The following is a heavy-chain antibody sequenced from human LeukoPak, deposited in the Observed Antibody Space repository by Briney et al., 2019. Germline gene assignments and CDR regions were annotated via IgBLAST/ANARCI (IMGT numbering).Heavy chain of an antibody. J-gene: IGHJ3*02. CDR1: GGSISSYY. V-gene: IGHV4-59*08. CDR2: IYYSGST. CDR3: ARHSPYYYDSLQAAFDI. Sequence: SETLSLTGTVSGGSISSYYWSWIRQPPGKGLEWIGYIYYSGSTNYNPSLKSRVTISVDTSKNQFSLKLSSVTAADTAVYYCARHSPYYYDSLQAAFDIWGQGTMVTVSS. D-gene: IGHD3-22*01.